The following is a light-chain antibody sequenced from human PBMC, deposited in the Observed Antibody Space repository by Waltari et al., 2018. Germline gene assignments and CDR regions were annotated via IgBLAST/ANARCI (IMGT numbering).Light chain of an antibody. CDR2: ITR. Sequence: QTVVTQEPSLTVSPGGTVILTCASSTGAVTSGYFPNWVQQKPGQAPRTLIYITRIKHSWTPARFSGSLLGGNAALTLSGVQPEDEADYYCLLYYGGGWVFGGGTKLTVL. J-gene: IGLJ3*02. V-gene: IGLV7-43*01. CDR3: LLYYGGGWV. CDR1: TGAVTSGYF.